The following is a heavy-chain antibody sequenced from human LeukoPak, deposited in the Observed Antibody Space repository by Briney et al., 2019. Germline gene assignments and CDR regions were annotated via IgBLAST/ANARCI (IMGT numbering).Heavy chain of an antibody. CDR3: ARRAGDYSHPYDY. D-gene: IGHD3-22*01. J-gene: IGHJ4*02. CDR2: IYSGGNT. Sequence: GGSLRLSCAASGFTFSSYAMSWVRQAPGKGLEWVSFIYSGGNTHNSDSVKGRFTISRDNSKNTLYLQMNSLRAEDTAVYYCARRAGDYSHPYDYWGQGALVTVSS. V-gene: IGHV3-53*01. CDR1: GFTFSSYA.